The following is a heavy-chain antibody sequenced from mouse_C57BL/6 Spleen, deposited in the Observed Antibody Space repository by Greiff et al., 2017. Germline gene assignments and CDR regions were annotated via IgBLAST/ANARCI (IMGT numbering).Heavy chain of an antibody. CDR3: AINYGPYFDY. CDR2: INPSTGGT. D-gene: IGHD1-2*01. V-gene: IGHV1-42*01. J-gene: IGHJ2*01. Sequence: EVQLQQSGPELVKPGASVKISCKASGYSFTGYYMNWVKQSPEKSLEWIGEINPSTGGTTYNQKFKAKATLTVDKSSSTAYMQLKSLTSEDSAVYYCAINYGPYFDYWGQGTTLTVSS. CDR1: GYSFTGYY.